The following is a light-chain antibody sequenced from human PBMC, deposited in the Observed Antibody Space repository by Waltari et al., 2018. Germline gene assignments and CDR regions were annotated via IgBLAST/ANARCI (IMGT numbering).Light chain of an antibody. CDR1: LSNIESNT. J-gene: IGLJ2*01. Sequence: QSVLTQPPSASGTPGQRVTISCSGSLSNIESNTVNCYRQLPGTAPKLLIYGDNQRPSGFPYRFSGSKSGTLASLAISGFQSADEADYYCAVWDFSLNGPVFGGGTKLTVL. CDR3: AVWDFSLNGPV. CDR2: GDN. V-gene: IGLV1-44*01.